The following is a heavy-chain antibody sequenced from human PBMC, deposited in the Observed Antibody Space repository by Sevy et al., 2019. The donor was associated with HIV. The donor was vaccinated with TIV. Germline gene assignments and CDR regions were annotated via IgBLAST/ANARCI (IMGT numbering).Heavy chain of an antibody. CDR3: TSQYLVEQWLDDY. Sequence: GGSLRLSCTASGFTFGDYAMSWVRQAPGKGLEWVGFIRSKAYGGTTEYAASVKGRFTISRDDSKSLAYLQMNSLKTEDTAVYYCTSQYLVEQWLDDYWGQGTLVTVSS. D-gene: IGHD6-19*01. CDR1: GFTFGDYA. CDR2: IRSKAYGGTT. J-gene: IGHJ4*02. V-gene: IGHV3-49*04.